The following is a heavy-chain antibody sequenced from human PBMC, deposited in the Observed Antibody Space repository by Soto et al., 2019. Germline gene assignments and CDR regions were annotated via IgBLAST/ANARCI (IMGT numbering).Heavy chain of an antibody. CDR3: ARGITFGRVLHGMDV. CDR1: GYTFTTYG. V-gene: IGHV1-18*01. J-gene: IGHJ6*02. D-gene: IGHD3-16*01. CDR2: INTYNGKT. Sequence: QVQLVQSGAEVKKPGASVKVSCKASGYTFTTYGITWVRQAPGQGLEWMGWINTYNGKTYYAQKLQGRVTMTTDTNTNTGYMELRSLRSDDTAVYYCARGITFGRVLHGMDVWGQGPKFTVAS.